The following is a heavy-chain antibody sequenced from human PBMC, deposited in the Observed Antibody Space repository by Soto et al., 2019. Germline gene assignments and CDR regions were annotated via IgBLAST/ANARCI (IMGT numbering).Heavy chain of an antibody. V-gene: IGHV1-18*01. CDR1: GYAFTSYG. CDR3: ARDQGIAVAGDYDY. J-gene: IGHJ4*02. CDR2: ISAYNGNT. D-gene: IGHD6-19*01. Sequence: ASVKVSCKASGYAFTSYGISWVRQAPGQGLEWMGWISAYNGNTNYAQKLQGRVTMTTDTSTSTAYMELRSLRSDDTAVYYCARDQGIAVAGDYDYWGQGTLVTVSS.